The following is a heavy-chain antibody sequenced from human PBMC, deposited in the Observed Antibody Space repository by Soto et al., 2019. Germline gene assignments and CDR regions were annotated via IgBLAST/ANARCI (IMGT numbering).Heavy chain of an antibody. CDR2: IIPVFGTI. CDR3: ARMYCSGADGLPCFGGYYFDH. J-gene: IGHJ4*02. Sequence: SVKVSCKASGGTFSSYAISWVRQAHGQGLEWMGGIIPVFGTIKYAQKVQGRVTISVDASTNTAYLSLSSLKSEDAAVYYCARMYCSGADGLPCFGGYYFDHWGQGTLVTVSS. CDR1: GGTFSSYA. D-gene: IGHD2-15*01. V-gene: IGHV1-69*13.